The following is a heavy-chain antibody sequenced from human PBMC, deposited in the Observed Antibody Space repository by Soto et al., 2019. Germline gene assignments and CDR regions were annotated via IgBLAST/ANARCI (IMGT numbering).Heavy chain of an antibody. CDR1: GFTFSSYG. CDR2: IWYDGSNQ. V-gene: IGHV3-33*01. D-gene: IGHD2-15*01. J-gene: IGHJ4*02. Sequence: GGSLRLSCAASGFTFSSYGMHWVRQAPGKGLEWVAFIWYDGSNQCYADSVKGRFTISRDNAKKTLYLQMNSLRAEDTAVYSCARDSCSGGSCYSVYYFDYWGQGTLVTVSS. CDR3: ARDSCSGGSCYSVYYFDY.